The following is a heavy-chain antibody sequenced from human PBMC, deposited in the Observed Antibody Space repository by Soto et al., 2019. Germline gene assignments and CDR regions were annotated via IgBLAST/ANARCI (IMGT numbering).Heavy chain of an antibody. D-gene: IGHD2-8*01. V-gene: IGHV4-59*01. CDR1: DGSISSYY. J-gene: IGHJ5*02. Sequence: SETLSLTCTVSDGSISSYYWSWIRQPPGKGLEWIGYIYYSGSTNYNPSLKSRVTISVDTSKNQFSLKLSSVTAADTAVYYCARVDGCTNGVCYVVSPWFDPWGQGTLVTVSS. CDR2: IYYSGST. CDR3: ARVDGCTNGVCYVVSPWFDP.